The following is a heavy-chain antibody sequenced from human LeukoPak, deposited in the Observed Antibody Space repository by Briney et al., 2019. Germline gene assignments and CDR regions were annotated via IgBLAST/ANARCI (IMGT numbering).Heavy chain of an antibody. CDR3: ASLAVVAANVDY. V-gene: IGHV3-21*01. J-gene: IGHJ4*02. D-gene: IGHD2-15*01. Sequence: GGSLRLSCAASGFTFTTGRMNWVRQAPGKGLEWVSSITSSSTYMYYADSVKGRFTIPRDNAKNSLYLQMNSLRAEDTAVYYCASLAVVAANVDYWGQGTLVTVSS. CDR1: GFTFTTGR. CDR2: ITSSSTYM.